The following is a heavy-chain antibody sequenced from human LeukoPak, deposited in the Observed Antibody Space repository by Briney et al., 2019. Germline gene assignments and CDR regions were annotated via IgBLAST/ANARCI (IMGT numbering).Heavy chain of an antibody. CDR1: GGSISSGGYS. CDR3: ARVTPWYFDY. V-gene: IGHV4-30-2*01. D-gene: IGHD2-15*01. CDR2: IYHSGST. J-gene: IGHJ4*02. Sequence: SETLSLTCAVSGGSISSGGYSWRWIRQPPGKGLEWIGYIYHSGSTYYNPSLKSRVTISVDRSKNQFSLKLSSVTAADTAVYYCARVTPWYFDYWGQGTLVTVSS.